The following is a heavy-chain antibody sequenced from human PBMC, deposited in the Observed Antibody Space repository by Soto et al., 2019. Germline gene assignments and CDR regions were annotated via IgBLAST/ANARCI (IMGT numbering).Heavy chain of an antibody. CDR1: GGSISSYY. Sequence: SETLSLTCTVSGGSISSYYWSWIRQPPGNGLEWIGYIYYSGSTNYNPSLKSRVTISVDTSKNQFSLKLSSVTAADTAVYYCARDRDSSGYYDSVSNWFDPWGQGTLVTVSS. D-gene: IGHD3-22*01. V-gene: IGHV4-59*01. J-gene: IGHJ5*02. CDR2: IYYSGST. CDR3: ARDRDSSGYYDSVSNWFDP.